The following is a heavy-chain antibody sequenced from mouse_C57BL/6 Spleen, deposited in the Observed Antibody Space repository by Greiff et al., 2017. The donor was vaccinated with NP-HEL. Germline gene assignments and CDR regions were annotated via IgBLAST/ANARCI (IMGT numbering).Heavy chain of an antibody. V-gene: IGHV5-6*01. J-gene: IGHJ2*01. CDR1: GFTFSSYG. CDR2: ISSGGSYT. Sequence: EVKLMESGGDLVKPGGSLKLSCAASGFTFSSYGMSWVRQTPDKRLEWVATISSGGSYTYYPDSVKGRFTISRDNAKNTLYLQMSSLKSEDTAMYYCARQRGDCYYFDYWGQGTTLTVSS. CDR3: ARQRGDCYYFDY. D-gene: IGHD3-3*01.